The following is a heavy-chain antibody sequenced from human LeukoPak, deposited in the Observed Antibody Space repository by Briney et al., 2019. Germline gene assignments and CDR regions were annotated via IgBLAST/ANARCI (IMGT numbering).Heavy chain of an antibody. CDR1: GYTFTSYG. Sequence: ASVKVSCKASGYTFTSYGISWVRQAPGQGLEWMGWISAYNGNTNYAQKLQGRVTMTTDTSTSTAYMELRTLRSDATAVYYCARWLGPRWCGDYYFDYWGEGTLVTDSS. V-gene: IGHV1-18*01. CDR2: ISAYNGNT. J-gene: IGHJ4*02. CDR3: ARWLGPRWCGDYYFDY. D-gene: IGHD4-23*01.